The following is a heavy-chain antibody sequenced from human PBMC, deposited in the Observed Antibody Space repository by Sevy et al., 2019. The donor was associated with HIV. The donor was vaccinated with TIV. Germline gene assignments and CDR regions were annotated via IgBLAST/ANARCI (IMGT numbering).Heavy chain of an antibody. CDR3: AREGCSRPHDY. CDR1: GFAFYEYS. D-gene: IGHD2-8*01. V-gene: IGHV3-23*01. J-gene: IGHJ4*02. Sequence: GGSLRLSCAASGFAFYEYSMSWIRQAPGKGLEWVATLSFDCGKINYADSVKGRFTISRDNSQNSFYLQMDNLRVEDTALYYCAREGCSRPHDYWGQGTRVTVSS. CDR2: LSFDCGKI.